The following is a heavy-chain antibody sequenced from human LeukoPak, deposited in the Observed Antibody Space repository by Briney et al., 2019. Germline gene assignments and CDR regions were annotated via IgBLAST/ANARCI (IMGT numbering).Heavy chain of an antibody. D-gene: IGHD3-10*01. V-gene: IGHV4-61*01. J-gene: IGHJ4*02. CDR1: GGSVSSGSYY. CDR3: ARLMVRGVISSPVDY. CDR2: IYYSGST. Sequence: SETLSLTCNVSGGSVSSGSYYWSWIRQPPGKGLEWIGYIYYSGSTNYNPSLKNRVTISVDPSKNQFSLKLSSVTAADTAVYYCARLMVRGVISSPVDYWGRGTLVTVSS.